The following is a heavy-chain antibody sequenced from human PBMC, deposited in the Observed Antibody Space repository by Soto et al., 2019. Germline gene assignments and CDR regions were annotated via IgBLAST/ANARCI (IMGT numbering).Heavy chain of an antibody. CDR1: GDSISSGGYY. CDR2: IYYSGNT. D-gene: IGHD5-18*01. V-gene: IGHV4-31*03. J-gene: IGHJ3*02. CDR3: ARDTGNTARPAFEI. Sequence: QVQLQESGPGLVKPSQTLSLTCSVSGDSISSGGYYWSWIRQHPGKGLAWIGYIYYSGNTYYNPSLKSRVTISVETSENQLSVKLSSVTAADTAVYYCARDTGNTARPAFEIWGQGTIVTVSS.